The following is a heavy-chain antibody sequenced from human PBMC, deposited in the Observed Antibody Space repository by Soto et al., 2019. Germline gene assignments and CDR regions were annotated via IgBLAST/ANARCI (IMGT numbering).Heavy chain of an antibody. D-gene: IGHD1-1*01. V-gene: IGHV3-21*01. CDR2: ITTSGAYI. J-gene: IGHJ5*02. CDR3: VSSGTARLLRHSWFDT. CDR1: GFPFNTFD. Sequence: EVQLVESGGGLVKPGGSLRLSCSASGFPFNTFDMNWFRQAPGKGLEWVSSITTSGAYIYYADSLKGRITISRDNAKNSLILQMNSLRAEDTAVYYCVSSGTARLLRHSWFDTWGQGTLVTVSS.